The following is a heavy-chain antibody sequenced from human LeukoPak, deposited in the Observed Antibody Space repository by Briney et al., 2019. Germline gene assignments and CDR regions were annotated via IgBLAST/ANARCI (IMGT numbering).Heavy chain of an antibody. CDR3: ARRYSSSWYGYLAWGY. CDR2: INHSGST. Sequence: SETLSLTCAVYGGSFSGYYWSWIRQPPGKGLEWIGEINHSGSTNYNPSLKSRVTISVDTSKNQFSLKLSSVTAADTAVYYCARRYSSSWYGYLAWGYWGQGTLVTVSS. J-gene: IGHJ4*02. V-gene: IGHV4-34*01. CDR1: GGSFSGYY. D-gene: IGHD6-13*01.